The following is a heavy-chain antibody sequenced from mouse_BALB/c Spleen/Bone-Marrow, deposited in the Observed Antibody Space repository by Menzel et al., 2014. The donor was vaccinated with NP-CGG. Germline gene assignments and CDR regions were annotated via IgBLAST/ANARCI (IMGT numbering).Heavy chain of an antibody. CDR1: GFDFSRYW. V-gene: IGHV4-2*02. Sequence: EVKLQESGGGLVQPGGSLNLSCAASGFDFSRYWMSWARQAPGKGQEWIGEINPGSSTINYTPSLKDKFIISRDNAKNTLYLQMSKVRSEDTALYYCARAGSYWYFDVWGAGTTVTVSS. D-gene: IGHD1-1*01. CDR3: ARAGSYWYFDV. CDR2: INPGSSTI. J-gene: IGHJ1*01.